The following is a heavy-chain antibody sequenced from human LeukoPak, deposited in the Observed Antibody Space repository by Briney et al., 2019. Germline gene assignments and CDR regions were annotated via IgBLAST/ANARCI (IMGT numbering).Heavy chain of an antibody. J-gene: IGHJ4*02. D-gene: IGHD1-14*01. CDR2: IYHSGST. V-gene: IGHV4-38-2*02. CDR1: GYSISSGYY. Sequence: SETLSLTCTVSGYSISSGYYWGWIRQPPGKGLEWIGSIYHSGSTYYNPSLKSRVTISVDTSKNQFSLKLSSVTAADTAVYYCARTSRKQGYYFDYWGQGTLVTVSS. CDR3: ARTSRKQGYYFDY.